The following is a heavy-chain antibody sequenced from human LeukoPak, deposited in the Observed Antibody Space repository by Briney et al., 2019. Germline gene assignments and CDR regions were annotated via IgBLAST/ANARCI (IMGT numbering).Heavy chain of an antibody. CDR1: GGTFSSYA. CDR3: ARDPAAGSFDY. V-gene: IGHV1-69*04. J-gene: IGHJ4*02. Sequence: ASVKVSCKASGGTFSSYAISWVRQAPGQGLEWMGRIIPILGIANYAQKFQGRVTITADKSTSTAYMELSSLRSEDTAVCYCARDPAAGSFDYWGQGTLVTVSS. CDR2: IIPILGIA. D-gene: IGHD6-25*01.